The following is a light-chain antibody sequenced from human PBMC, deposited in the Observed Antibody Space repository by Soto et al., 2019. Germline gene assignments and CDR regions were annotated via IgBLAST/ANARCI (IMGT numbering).Light chain of an antibody. Sequence: DVHMTQSPSTLSASVGDRVTITCRASQSISTYLAWYKQKPGKAPILLIYDASNLGSGVPSRFSGSGSGTEFTLTISSLQPDDFVTYYCHQYSGYSPWTFGQGTKVEI. V-gene: IGKV1-5*01. CDR2: DAS. CDR1: QSISTY. CDR3: HQYSGYSPWT. J-gene: IGKJ1*01.